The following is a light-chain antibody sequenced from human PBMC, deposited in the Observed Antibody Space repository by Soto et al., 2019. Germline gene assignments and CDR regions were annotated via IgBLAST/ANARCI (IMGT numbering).Light chain of an antibody. CDR1: SSNIGMNS. CDR3: AAWDDTLGGHVA. CDR2: SND. J-gene: IGLJ2*01. Sequence: QSVLTQSPSASGTPGQRVTISCSGKSSNIGMNSVNWYQQVPGAAPKLLIYSNDQRPSEVPHRISGSRSGTSASLAISELQSEDEADYYCAAWDDTLGGHVAFGGGTQLTVL. V-gene: IGLV1-44*01.